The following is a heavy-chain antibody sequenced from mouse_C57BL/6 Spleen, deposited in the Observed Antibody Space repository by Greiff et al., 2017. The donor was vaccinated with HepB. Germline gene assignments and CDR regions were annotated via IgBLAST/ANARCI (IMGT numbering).Heavy chain of an antibody. Sequence: QVQLQQPGAELVKPGASVKLSCKASGYTFTSYWMNWVKQRPGQGLEWIGMIHHNSGSTNYNEKFKSKATLTVDKSSSTAYMQLSSLTSDDSAVYYCASDYCKDYWGQGTTLTVSS. CDR1: GYTFTSYW. CDR2: IHHNSGST. CDR3: ASDYCKDY. V-gene: IGHV1-64*01. J-gene: IGHJ2*01. D-gene: IGHD2-1*01.